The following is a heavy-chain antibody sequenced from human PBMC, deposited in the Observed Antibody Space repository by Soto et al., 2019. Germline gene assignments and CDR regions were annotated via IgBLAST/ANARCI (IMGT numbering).Heavy chain of an antibody. J-gene: IGHJ6*02. Sequence: ASVKVSCKASGYTFTGYYMHWVRQAPGQGLEWMGWINPNSGGTNYAQKFQGWVTMTRDTSISTGYMELSRLGSDDTAVYCCSRDGFGAPVYYGMDVWGQGTTVTVSS. CDR1: GYTFTGYY. CDR3: SRDGFGAPVYYGMDV. CDR2: INPNSGGT. V-gene: IGHV1-2*04. D-gene: IGHD3-10*01.